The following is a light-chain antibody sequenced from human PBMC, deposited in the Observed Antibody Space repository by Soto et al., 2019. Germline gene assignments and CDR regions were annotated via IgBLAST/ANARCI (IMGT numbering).Light chain of an antibody. CDR2: DVS. J-gene: IGLJ1*01. CDR3: SSYTGSSTYV. Sequence: QSALTQPASVSWSPGQSITISCTGTSNDVGGYNYVSWYQQHPGKAPKLMIDDVSNRPSGVSNRFSGSKSANTASLTISGLQTEDESDYYCSSYTGSSTYVFGTGTKLTVL. CDR1: SNDVGGYNY. V-gene: IGLV2-14*03.